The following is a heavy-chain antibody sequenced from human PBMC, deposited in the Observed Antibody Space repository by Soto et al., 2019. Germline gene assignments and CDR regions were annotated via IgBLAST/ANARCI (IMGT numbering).Heavy chain of an antibody. CDR2: IIPFFGRA. J-gene: IGHJ6*02. D-gene: IGHD2-2*01. Sequence: QVQLVQSGAEVKKPGSSVKVSCKASGGTFSSYAISWVRQAPGQGLEWMGGIIPFFGRANYAQKFQGRVTITADESTSTAYMELSDLKSEDTAIYYCSRGNTLVAGPAARLRHLYHYYYFGMDFWGQGTTVIVSS. CDR1: GGTFSSYA. CDR3: SRGNTLVAGPAARLRHLYHYYYFGMDF. V-gene: IGHV1-69*01.